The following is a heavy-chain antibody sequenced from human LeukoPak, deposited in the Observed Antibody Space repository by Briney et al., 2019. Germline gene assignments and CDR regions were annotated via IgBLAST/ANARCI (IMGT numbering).Heavy chain of an antibody. J-gene: IGHJ4*02. Sequence: GGSLRLSCAASGFTFSSYEMNWVRQAPGKGLEWVSYISSSGSTIYYVDSVKGRFIISRDNAKNSLYLQTNSLRAEDTAVYYCARENGGYDKGDCYDHWGQGTLVTVSS. CDR1: GFTFSSYE. CDR2: ISSSGSTI. D-gene: IGHD5-12*01. V-gene: IGHV3-48*03. CDR3: ARENGGYDKGDCYDH.